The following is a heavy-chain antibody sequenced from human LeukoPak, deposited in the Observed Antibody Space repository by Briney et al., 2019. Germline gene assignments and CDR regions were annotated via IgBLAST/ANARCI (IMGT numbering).Heavy chain of an antibody. CDR1: GYTFNTYG. CDR3: ARDFTSRNGDYGSTDY. V-gene: IGHV1-18*01. J-gene: IGHJ4*02. Sequence: ASVKVSCKASGYTFNTYGITWVRQAPGQGLEWMGWISGYDGKTKYAQKLQDRVTMTTDTSTTTAYMELRSLRSDDTAVYYCARDFTSRNGDYGSTDYWGQGTLVTVSS. D-gene: IGHD4-17*01. CDR2: ISGYDGKT.